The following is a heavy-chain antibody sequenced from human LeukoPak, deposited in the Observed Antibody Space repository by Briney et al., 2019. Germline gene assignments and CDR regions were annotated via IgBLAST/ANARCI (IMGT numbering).Heavy chain of an antibody. J-gene: IGHJ4*02. CDR3: AKDGLQFSEWLPPLGY. D-gene: IGHD3-3*01. CDR2: ISGNAGST. Sequence: TGGSLRLSCAASGFTLSSYAMSWVRQAPGKGLEWVSLISGNAGSTYYADSVKGRFTISRDITKNTLYLQVNSLRAEDTAVYYCAKDGLQFSEWLPPLGYWGQGTLVTVSS. CDR1: GFTLSSYA. V-gene: IGHV3-23*01.